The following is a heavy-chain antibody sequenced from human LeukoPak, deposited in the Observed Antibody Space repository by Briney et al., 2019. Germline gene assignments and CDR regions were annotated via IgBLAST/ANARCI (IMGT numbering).Heavy chain of an antibody. CDR3: ARHRDSSGWYDFDY. D-gene: IGHD6-19*01. V-gene: IGHV4-4*02. CDR2: ISLRGKT. J-gene: IGHJ4*02. Sequence: PSETLSLTCGVSGGSIRSTNWWSWLRHPPGQGLEWMGEISLRGKTNYSPSLNGRVTLSLDVSRTHLPLNLPSVTAADTAVYYCARHRDSSGWYDFDYWGQGTLVTVSS. CDR1: GGSIRSTNW.